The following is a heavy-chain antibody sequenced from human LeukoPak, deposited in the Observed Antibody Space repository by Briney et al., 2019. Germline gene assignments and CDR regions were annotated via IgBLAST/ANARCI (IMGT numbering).Heavy chain of an antibody. V-gene: IGHV3-33*01. CDR3: ARDRRPYYDSSGLDY. J-gene: IGHJ4*02. D-gene: IGHD3-22*01. CDR1: GFTFSSYG. Sequence: PGGSLRLSCAASGFTFSSYGMHWVRQAPGKGLEWVAVIWYDGSNKYYADSVKGRFTVSRDNSKNTLYLQMNSLRAEDTAVYYCARDRRPYYDSSGLDYWGQGTLVTVSS. CDR2: IWYDGSNK.